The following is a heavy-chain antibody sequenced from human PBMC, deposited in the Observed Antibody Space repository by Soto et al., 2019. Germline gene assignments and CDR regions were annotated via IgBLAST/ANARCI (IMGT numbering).Heavy chain of an antibody. CDR3: AKMEGMDPWACSFDY. J-gene: IGHJ4*02. CDR1: GFTFSDIA. CDR2: IYGGGNDP. D-gene: IGHD2-2*03. Sequence: EVQVLESGGGLVQPGGSLRLSCAATGFTFSDIAMSWVRQAPGKGLEWVSRIYGGGNDPHYGDSVKGRVTISIDNSKNKLYLQMNSLRAEETAVYYCAKMEGMDPWACSFDYWGQGTLVTVSS. V-gene: IGHV3-23*01.